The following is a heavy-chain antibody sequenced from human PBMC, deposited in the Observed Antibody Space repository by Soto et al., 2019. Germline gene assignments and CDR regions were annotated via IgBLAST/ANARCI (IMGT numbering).Heavy chain of an antibody. Sequence: PSETLSLTCTVSGASINRNNWWSWFRRAPGKGLEGIGEIYHSGSTNYNPSLKSRGTISVNKSKNQFSLKLSSVTAADTAVYYCSRSITFDWLFFDYWGQGTLVTVSS. D-gene: IGHD3-9*01. V-gene: IGHV4-4*02. CDR2: IYHSGST. CDR1: GASINRNNW. CDR3: SRSITFDWLFFDY. J-gene: IGHJ4*02.